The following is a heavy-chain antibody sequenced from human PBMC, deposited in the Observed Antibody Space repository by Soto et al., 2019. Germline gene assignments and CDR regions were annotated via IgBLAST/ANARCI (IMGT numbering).Heavy chain of an antibody. V-gene: IGHV1-46*01. D-gene: IGHD3-22*01. Sequence: ASVKVSCKASGYTFTHYYIHWVRQAPGQGLEWMGMINPSGGSTSYAQKFQGRLTMTTDTSTNTVYMELSSLRSEDTAVYYCAKEGGYYDSSGYQSVYLDYWGQGTLVTGSS. J-gene: IGHJ4*02. CDR1: GYTFTHYY. CDR3: AKEGGYYDSSGYQSVYLDY. CDR2: INPSGGST.